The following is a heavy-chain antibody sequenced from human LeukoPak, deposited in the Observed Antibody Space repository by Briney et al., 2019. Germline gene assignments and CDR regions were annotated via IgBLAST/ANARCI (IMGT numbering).Heavy chain of an antibody. D-gene: IGHD3-22*01. Sequence: SETLSLTCAVSGYSISSGYYWGWIRQPPGKGLEWIGSIYHSGSTYYNPSLKSRVTISVDTSENQFSLKLSSVTAADTAVYYCASASPGRSYYYDSSGYFDYWGQGTLVTVSS. CDR1: GYSISSGYY. CDR3: ASASPGRSYYYDSSGYFDY. CDR2: IYHSGST. V-gene: IGHV4-38-2*01. J-gene: IGHJ4*02.